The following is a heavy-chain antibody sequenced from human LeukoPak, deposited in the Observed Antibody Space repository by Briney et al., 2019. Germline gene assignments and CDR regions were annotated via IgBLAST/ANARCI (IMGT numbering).Heavy chain of an antibody. CDR1: GFTVSSNY. CDR2: IYSGGST. D-gene: IGHD3-9*01. Sequence: PGGSLRLSCAASGFTVSSNYMSWVRQAPGKGLEWVSVIYSGGSTYYADSVKGRFTISRDNSKNTLYLQMNSLRAEDAAVYYCARGNPETARRYFDWLCCWFDPWGQGTLVTVSS. J-gene: IGHJ5*02. CDR3: ARGNPETARRYFDWLCCWFDP. V-gene: IGHV3-53*01.